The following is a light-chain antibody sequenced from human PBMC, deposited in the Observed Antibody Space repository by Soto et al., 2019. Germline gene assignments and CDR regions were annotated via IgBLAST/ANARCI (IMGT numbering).Light chain of an antibody. Sequence: IQVTQSPSTLSVSVGDRVTITCRASQTISSWLAWYQQKPGKAPKLLIYKAPTLKSGVPSRFSGSGSGTEFTLTISSLQPDDFATYYCQHYNSYSEAFGQGTKVDI. CDR2: KAP. V-gene: IGKV1-5*03. CDR1: QTISSW. J-gene: IGKJ1*01. CDR3: QHYNSYSEA.